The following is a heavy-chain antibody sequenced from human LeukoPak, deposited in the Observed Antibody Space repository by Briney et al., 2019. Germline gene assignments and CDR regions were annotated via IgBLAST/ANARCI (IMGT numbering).Heavy chain of an antibody. Sequence: PSETLSLTCTVSSGSISSYYWSWIRQPPGKGLEWIGYIYYSGSTKYNPSLKSRVTISVDTSKNQFSLKLSSVTAADTAVYYCARSGVGDTLTGYYLAYYFDYWGQGTLVTVSS. CDR2: IYYSGST. J-gene: IGHJ4*02. D-gene: IGHD3-9*01. CDR1: SGSISSYY. V-gene: IGHV4-59*01. CDR3: ARSGVGDTLTGYYLAYYFDY.